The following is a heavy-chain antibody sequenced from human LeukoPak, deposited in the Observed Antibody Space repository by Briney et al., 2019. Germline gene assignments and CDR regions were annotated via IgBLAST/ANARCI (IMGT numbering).Heavy chain of an antibody. CDR1: GYTFTGYF. D-gene: IGHD2-21*02. J-gene: IGHJ4*02. V-gene: IGHV1-2*02. CDR2: INPNSGGT. CDR3: TRHPAGVTHLDY. Sequence: ASVRVSCKASGYTFTGYFLHWVRQAPGQGLEWMGCINPNSGGTNYAQDFQGRVTMTRDTSISTAYMELSRLRSDDTAVYYCTRHPAGVTHLDYWGQGTLVTVSS.